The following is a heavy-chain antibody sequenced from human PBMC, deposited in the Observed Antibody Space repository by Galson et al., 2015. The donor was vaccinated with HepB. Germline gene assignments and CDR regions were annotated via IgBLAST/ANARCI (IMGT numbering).Heavy chain of an antibody. J-gene: IGHJ5*02. V-gene: IGHV3-33*01. CDR2: IWYDGSNK. CDR3: ARDSSDTGWFDP. Sequence: SLRLSCAASGFTFSSYGMHWVRQAPGKGLEWVAVIWYDGSNKYYADSVKGRFTISRDNSKNTLYLQMNSLRAEDTAVYYCARDSSDTGWFDPWGQGTLVTVSS. D-gene: IGHD5-18*01. CDR1: GFTFSSYG.